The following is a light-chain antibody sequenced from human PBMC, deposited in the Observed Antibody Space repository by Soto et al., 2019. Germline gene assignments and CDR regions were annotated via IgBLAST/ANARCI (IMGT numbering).Light chain of an antibody. CDR1: NIGSKS. V-gene: IGLV3-21*04. Sequence: SYELTQPLSVSVAPGKTARVTCGGNNIGSKSVQWYQQKPGQAPVLVIYYDSGQASGLPGRFSGSNSGNTATLTISRVEAGDEAGYYCQVWDSSSGVVFGGGTQLIVL. J-gene: IGLJ2*01. CDR2: YDS. CDR3: QVWDSSSGVV.